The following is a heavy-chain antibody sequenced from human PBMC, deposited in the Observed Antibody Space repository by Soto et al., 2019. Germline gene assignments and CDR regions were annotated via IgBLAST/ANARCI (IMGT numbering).Heavy chain of an antibody. D-gene: IGHD4-17*01. CDR3: AKANYGDYEDYYYYGMDV. Sequence: EVQLVESGGGLVQPGRSLRLSCAASGFTFDDYAMHWVRQAPGQGLEWVSGISWNSGSIGYAGSMKGRFTISRDNAKNSLYLQMNSLRAEDTALYYCAKANYGDYEDYYYYGMDVWGQGTTVTVSS. J-gene: IGHJ6*02. V-gene: IGHV3-9*01. CDR2: ISWNSGSI. CDR1: GFTFDDYA.